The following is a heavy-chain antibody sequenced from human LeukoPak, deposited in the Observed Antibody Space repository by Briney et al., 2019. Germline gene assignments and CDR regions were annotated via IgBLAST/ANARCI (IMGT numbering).Heavy chain of an antibody. V-gene: IGHV3-21*04. CDR2: INSGSSYK. CDR3: ASEGTYYYMDV. J-gene: IGHJ6*03. D-gene: IGHD1-1*01. Sequence: GGSLRLSCAASGFTFSSYSMNWVRQAPGKGLEWVSFINSGSSYKYYADSVRGRFTISRTNASNSLYLQINSLRAEDTAVYYCASEGTYYYMDVWGQGTTVTVSS. CDR1: GFTFSSYS.